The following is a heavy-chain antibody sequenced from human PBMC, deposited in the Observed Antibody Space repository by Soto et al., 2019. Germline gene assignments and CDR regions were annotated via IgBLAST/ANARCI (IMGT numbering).Heavy chain of an antibody. CDR2: IYHSGST. D-gene: IGHD4-4*01. Sequence: QLQLQESGSGLVKPSQTLSLTCAVSGGSISSGGYSWSWIRQPPGKGLEWIGYIYHSGSTYYNPSLKSRVPMPVHXSKNQFSLNLSSVTAADTAVYYCARGMTTVTTYDYWGQGTLVTVSS. V-gene: IGHV4-30-2*01. CDR3: ARGMTTVTTYDY. CDR1: GGSISSGGYS. J-gene: IGHJ4*02.